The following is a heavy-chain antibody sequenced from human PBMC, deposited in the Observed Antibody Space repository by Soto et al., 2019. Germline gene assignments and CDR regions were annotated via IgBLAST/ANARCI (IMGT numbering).Heavy chain of an antibody. V-gene: IGHV6-1*01. CDR2: TYYRSKWYN. Sequence: SQTLSLTCAISGDSVSSNSAAWNWIRQSPSRGLEWLGRTYYRSKWYNDYAVSVKSRITINPDTSKNQFSLQLNSVTPEDTAVYYCARDTPQTTHYYYYGMDVWGQGTTVTVSS. CDR3: ARDTPQTTHYYYYGMDV. D-gene: IGHD1-7*01. J-gene: IGHJ6*02. CDR1: GDSVSSNSAA.